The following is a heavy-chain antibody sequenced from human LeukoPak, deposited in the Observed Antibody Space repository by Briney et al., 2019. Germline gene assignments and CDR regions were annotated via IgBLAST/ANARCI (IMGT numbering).Heavy chain of an antibody. J-gene: IGHJ4*02. Sequence: GSLRLSCAASGFTFSNYEVNWVRQAPGKGLEWVSYISTSGTTIFYADSVKGRFTISRDNARNSLYLQMNSLRAEDTAVYYCARGFLPFDYWGQGTLVTVSS. CDR1: GFTFSNYE. V-gene: IGHV3-48*03. CDR2: ISTSGTTI. D-gene: IGHD3-10*01. CDR3: ARGFLPFDY.